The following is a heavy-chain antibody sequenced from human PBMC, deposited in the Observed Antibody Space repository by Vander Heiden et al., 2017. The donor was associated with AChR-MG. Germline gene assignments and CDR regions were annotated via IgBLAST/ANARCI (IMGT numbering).Heavy chain of an antibody. CDR3: TRADTVVGAAYYFDF. CDR1: GFNFDEYG. CDR2: IRKKAFGGTR. D-gene: IGHD1-26*01. Sequence: EVQLVVSGGGLEQPGRSLRLSCRASGFNFDEYGMNWVRKAPGKGLEWVSSIRKKAFGGTREYAASVKDRFIISRDNSESIAYLQMNSLKTEDTAVYYCTRADTVVGAAYYFDFWDQGTLVTVSS. J-gene: IGHJ4*02. V-gene: IGHV3-49*04.